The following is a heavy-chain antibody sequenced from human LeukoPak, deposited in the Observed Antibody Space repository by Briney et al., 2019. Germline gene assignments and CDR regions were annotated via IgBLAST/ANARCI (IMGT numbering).Heavy chain of an antibody. V-gene: IGHV4-38-2*01. CDR2: IYHSGST. D-gene: IGHD3-3*01. CDR3: ARGGIWSGYYYYYYYYMDV. J-gene: IGHJ6*03. CDR1: GYSISSGYY. Sequence: SETLSLTCAVSGYSISSGYYWGWIRQPPGKGLEWIGSIYHSGSTYYNPSLKSRVTISVDTSKNQFSLKLSSVTAADTAVYYCARGGIWSGYYYYYYYYMDVWGKGTTVTVSS.